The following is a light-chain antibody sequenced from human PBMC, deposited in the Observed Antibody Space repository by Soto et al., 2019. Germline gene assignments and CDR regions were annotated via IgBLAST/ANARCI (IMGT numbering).Light chain of an antibody. CDR2: SNN. V-gene: IGLV1-44*01. CDR1: SSNIGINT. Sequence: QSVLTQPPSASGTPGQVVTISCSGSSSNIGINTVDWYQQLPGTAPKLLIYSNNQRPSGVPDRFSGSKSGTSASLAVSGLQSEDEADYYCAAWDDSLNGYVFGTGTKVTVL. CDR3: AAWDDSLNGYV. J-gene: IGLJ1*01.